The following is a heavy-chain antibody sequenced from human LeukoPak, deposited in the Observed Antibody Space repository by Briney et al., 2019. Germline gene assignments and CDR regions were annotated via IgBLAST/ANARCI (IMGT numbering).Heavy chain of an antibody. Sequence: GGSLRLSCAASGFTFSSYAMSWVRQAPGKGLEWVSAISGSGGSTYYADSVKGRFTISRDNSKNTLYLQMNSLRAEDTAVDYCAKDRYGGPNYYFDYWGQGTLVTVSS. CDR3: AKDRYGGPNYYFDY. V-gene: IGHV3-23*01. CDR1: GFTFSSYA. J-gene: IGHJ4*02. D-gene: IGHD4-23*01. CDR2: ISGSGGST.